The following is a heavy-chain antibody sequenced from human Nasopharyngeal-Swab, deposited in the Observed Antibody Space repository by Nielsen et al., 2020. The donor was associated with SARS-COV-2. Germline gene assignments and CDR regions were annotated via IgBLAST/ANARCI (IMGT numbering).Heavy chain of an antibody. D-gene: IGHD2-15*01. V-gene: IGHV3-49*04. CDR2: IRSKVYGATT. CDR1: GFTFGDHG. CDR3: ARGDVLPAYTKSDY. Sequence: GESLKISCTTSGFTFGDHGMSWVRQAPGKGLEWISFIRSKVYGATTEYAASVEGRFSISRDDSKSVVYLQMNSLKAEDTAIYYCARGDVLPAYTKSDYWGQGTLVTVSS. J-gene: IGHJ4*02.